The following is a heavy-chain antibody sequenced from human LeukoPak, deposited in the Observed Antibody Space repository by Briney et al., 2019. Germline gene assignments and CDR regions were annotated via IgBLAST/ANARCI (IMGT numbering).Heavy chain of an antibody. J-gene: IGHJ4*02. CDR3: AKDIVVVPAAIRAVATIRDY. CDR2: ISSSGSST. CDR1: GFTFASYA. V-gene: IGHV3-23*01. Sequence: GGSLRLSCAASGFTFASYAMSWARQAPGKGLEWVSAISSSGSSTYYADSVKGRFTISRDNSKNTLYLQMNSLRAEDTAVYYCAKDIVVVPAAIRAVATIRDYWGQGTLVTASS. D-gene: IGHD2-2*02.